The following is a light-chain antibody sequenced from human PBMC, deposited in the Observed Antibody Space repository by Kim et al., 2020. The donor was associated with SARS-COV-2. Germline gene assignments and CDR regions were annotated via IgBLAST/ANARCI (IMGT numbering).Light chain of an antibody. J-gene: IGLJ3*02. CDR2: TAS. CDR3: LLYHGGVWV. Sequence: PGGTVTLTCASNTGAVTSGYYPNWFQLKPGQAPRSMIHTASGRHSWTPARFSGSLLGGKAALTLSGVQPEDEAEYYCLLYHGGVWVFGGGTQLTVL. V-gene: IGLV7-43*01. CDR1: TGAVTSGYY.